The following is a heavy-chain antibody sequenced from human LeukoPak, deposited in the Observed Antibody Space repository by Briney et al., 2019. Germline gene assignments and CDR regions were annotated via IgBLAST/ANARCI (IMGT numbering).Heavy chain of an antibody. Sequence: SETLSLTCAVYGGPFSGYYWSWIRQPPGKGLEWIGEINHSGSTNYNQSLKSRATISVETSKNQFSLKLSSVTAADTAVYYCARGQRSGYDFYYWGQGTLVTVSS. V-gene: IGHV4-34*01. CDR2: INHSGST. CDR3: ARGQRSGYDFYY. J-gene: IGHJ4*02. D-gene: IGHD5-12*01. CDR1: GGPFSGYY.